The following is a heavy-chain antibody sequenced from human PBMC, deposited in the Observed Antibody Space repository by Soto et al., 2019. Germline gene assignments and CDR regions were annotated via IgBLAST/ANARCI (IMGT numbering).Heavy chain of an antibody. CDR3: ARAGYVGYCSSTSCPGGGMDV. CDR1: GGSISSGDYY. D-gene: IGHD2-2*01. CDR2: IYYSGST. J-gene: IGHJ6*02. V-gene: IGHV4-30-4*01. Sequence: SETLSLTCTVSGGSISSGDYYWSWIRQPPGKGLEWIGYIYYSGSTYYNPSLKSRVTISVDTSKNQFSLKLSSVTAADTAVYYCARAGYVGYCSSTSCPGGGMDVWGQGTTVTVSS.